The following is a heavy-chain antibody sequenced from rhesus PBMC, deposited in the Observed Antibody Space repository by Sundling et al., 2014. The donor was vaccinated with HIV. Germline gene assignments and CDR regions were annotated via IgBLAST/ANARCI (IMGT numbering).Heavy chain of an antibody. V-gene: IGHV4-173*01. J-gene: IGHJ4*01. D-gene: IGHD2-2*01. Sequence: QVQLQGSGPGLVKPSETLPLTCAVSGVSISSNYWSWIRQPPGKGLEWIGRISGSGGSTDYKPSLKSRVTISTDTSKNQISLKLTSVTAADTAVYFCATTGILATFDYWGQGVLVTVSS. CDR1: GVSISSNY. CDR3: ATTGILATFDY. CDR2: ISGSGGST.